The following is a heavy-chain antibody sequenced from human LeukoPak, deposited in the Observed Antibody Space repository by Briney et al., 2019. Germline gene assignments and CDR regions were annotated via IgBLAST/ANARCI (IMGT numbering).Heavy chain of an antibody. V-gene: IGHV1-46*01. CDR2: INPSGGNT. D-gene: IGHD3-10*01. CDR1: GYTFTSYY. CDR3: ARGRGRILWFGESELGDY. Sequence: ASVKVSCKASGYTFTSYYMHWVRQAPGQGLEWMGIINPSGGNTNYAQKFQGRVTMTRNTSIGTAYMELSSLRSEDTAVYYCARGRGRILWFGESELGDYWGQGTLVTVSS. J-gene: IGHJ4*02.